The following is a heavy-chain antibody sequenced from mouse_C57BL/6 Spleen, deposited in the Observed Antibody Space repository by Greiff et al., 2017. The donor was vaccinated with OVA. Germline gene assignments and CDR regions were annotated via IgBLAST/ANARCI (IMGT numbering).Heavy chain of an antibody. CDR1: GYAFSSSW. J-gene: IGHJ2*01. V-gene: IGHV1-82*01. CDR2: IYPGDGDT. D-gene: IGHD1-1*01. Sequence: VQLQQSGPELVKPGASVKISCKASGYAFSSSWMNWVKQRPGKGLEWIGRIYPGDGDTNYNGKFKGKATLTADKSSSTAYMQLSGLASEDSAVYFCVRVYGSSYDFDYWGQGTTLTVSS. CDR3: VRVYGSSYDFDY.